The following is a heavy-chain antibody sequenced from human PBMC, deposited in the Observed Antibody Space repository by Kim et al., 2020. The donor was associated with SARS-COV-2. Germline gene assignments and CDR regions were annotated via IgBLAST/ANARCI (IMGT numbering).Heavy chain of an antibody. V-gene: IGHV4-34*01. CDR2: INHSGST. D-gene: IGHD3-10*01. CDR3: ARVSRYYGSGSFGY. J-gene: IGHJ4*02. Sequence: SETLSLTCAVYGGSFSGYYWSWIRQPPGKGLEWIGEINHSGSTNYNPSLKSRVTISVDTSKNQFSLKLSSVTAADTAVYYCARVSRYYGSGSFGYWGQGTLVTVSS. CDR1: GGSFSGYY.